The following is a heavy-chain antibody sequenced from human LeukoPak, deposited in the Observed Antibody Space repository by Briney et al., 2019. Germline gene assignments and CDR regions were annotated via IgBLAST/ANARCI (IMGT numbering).Heavy chain of an antibody. J-gene: IGHJ4*02. CDR3: ATTNRLTHSFDY. V-gene: IGHV1-18*01. D-gene: IGHD4-23*01. CDR1: GYTFTSYG. CDR2: ISAYNGNT. Sequence: GASVTVSCKASGYTFTSYGISWVRQAPGQGLEWMGWISAYNGNTNYAQKLQGRVTMTTDTSTSTAYMELRSLRSDDTAVYYCATTNRLTHSFDYWGQGTPVTVSS.